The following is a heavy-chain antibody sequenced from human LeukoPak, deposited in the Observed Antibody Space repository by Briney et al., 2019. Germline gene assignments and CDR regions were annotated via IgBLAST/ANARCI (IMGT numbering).Heavy chain of an antibody. Sequence: ASGKVSCKAAGYTLTGYYMHWVPQAPGQGRGWRGWINPNSGGTNYAQKFQARVTMTRDTSISPAYMELSRLRSDDTAVYYCARPGPLVPITMVRGDSFDYWGQGTLVTVSS. CDR2: INPNSGGT. CDR3: ARPGPLVPITMVRGDSFDY. CDR1: GYTLTGYY. D-gene: IGHD3-10*01. J-gene: IGHJ4*02. V-gene: IGHV1-2*02.